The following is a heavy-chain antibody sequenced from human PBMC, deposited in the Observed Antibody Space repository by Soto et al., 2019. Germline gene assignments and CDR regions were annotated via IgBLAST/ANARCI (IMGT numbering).Heavy chain of an antibody. J-gene: IGHJ5*02. D-gene: IGHD3-10*01. V-gene: IGHV1-18*04. CDR3: ARDGDVLLWFGELLRDNWFEP. CDR2: ISAYNGNT. Sequence: ASVKFSCKASGYTFTSYGISWVRQAPGQGLEWMGWISAYNGNTNYAQKLQGRVTMTKDTSTSTAYMELRSLRSDDTAVYYCARDGDVLLWFGELLRDNWFEPWGEGTLVTVSS. CDR1: GYTFTSYG.